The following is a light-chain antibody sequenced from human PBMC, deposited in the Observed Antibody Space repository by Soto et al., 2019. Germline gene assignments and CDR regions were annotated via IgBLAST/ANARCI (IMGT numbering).Light chain of an antibody. CDR3: QQYGSSSYT. J-gene: IGKJ2*01. CDR2: GAS. Sequence: EIVLTQSPGTLSLSPGERATLSCRASQSVSSHYLAGNQQKPAQAPRLLIYGASNRATGIPDRFSGRGSGTDFTLTITRLEPEAFAVYYCQQYGSSSYTFGRGTKLEIK. V-gene: IGKV3-20*01. CDR1: QSVSSHY.